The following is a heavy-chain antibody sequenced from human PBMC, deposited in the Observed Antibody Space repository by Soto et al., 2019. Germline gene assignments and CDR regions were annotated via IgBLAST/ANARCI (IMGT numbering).Heavy chain of an antibody. CDR3: ARASTTSYEYSWGSYRSAWFDP. CDR2: IFHNGNT. Sequence: HVQLQESGPGLVKPSQTLSLTCTVSGDSISSGGYYWSWIRQHPGKGLEWIAYIFHNGNTYYNPSLQRRPIISADPSKNQFSLHLSSVSAADTAVYYRARASTTSYEYSWGSYRSAWFDPWGQGTLVTVS. D-gene: IGHD3-16*02. CDR1: GDSISSGGYY. J-gene: IGHJ5*02. V-gene: IGHV4-31*03.